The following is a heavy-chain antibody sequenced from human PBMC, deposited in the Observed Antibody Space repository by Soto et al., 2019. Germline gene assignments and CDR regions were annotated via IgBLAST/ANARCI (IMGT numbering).Heavy chain of an antibody. J-gene: IGHJ5*01. D-gene: IGHD4-17*01. CDR1: GFTVSSNY. CDR2: IYSGGST. CDR3: ARASHDYGDFGRGLFDP. Sequence: EVQLVESGGGLVQPGGSLRLSCAASGFTVSSNYMSWVRQAPGKGLEWVSVIYSGGSTYYADSVKGRFTISRHNSKNTLYLQMNSLRAEDTALYYCARASHDYGDFGRGLFDPWGQGTLVTVSS. V-gene: IGHV3-53*04.